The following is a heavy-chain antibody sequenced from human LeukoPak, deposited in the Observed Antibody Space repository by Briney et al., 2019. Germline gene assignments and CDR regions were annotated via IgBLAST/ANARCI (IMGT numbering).Heavy chain of an antibody. V-gene: IGHV1-69*02. Sequence: SVKVSCKASGGTFSSYTISWVRQAPGQGLEWMGRIIPILGIANYAQKFQGRVTITADKSTSTAYMELSSLRSEDTAVYYCARVLYSGSYYGAFGIWGQGTMVTVSS. D-gene: IGHD1-26*01. CDR2: IIPILGIA. CDR1: GGTFSSYT. J-gene: IGHJ3*02. CDR3: ARVLYSGSYYGAFGI.